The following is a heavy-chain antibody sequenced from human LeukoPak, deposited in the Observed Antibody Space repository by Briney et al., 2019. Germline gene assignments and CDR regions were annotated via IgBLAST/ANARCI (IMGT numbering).Heavy chain of an antibody. D-gene: IGHD1-26*01. CDR2: ISWNSGSI. J-gene: IGHJ4*02. V-gene: IGHV3-9*01. CDR3: AKDMRLSLVGATQGGFDY. CDR1: GFTFDEYA. Sequence: GRSLRLSCAASGFTFDEYAMHWVRQAPGKGLEWVSGISWNSGSIGYADSVKGRFTISRDNAKNSLYLQMNSLRAEDTALYYCAKDMRLSLVGATQGGFDYWGQGTLVTVSS.